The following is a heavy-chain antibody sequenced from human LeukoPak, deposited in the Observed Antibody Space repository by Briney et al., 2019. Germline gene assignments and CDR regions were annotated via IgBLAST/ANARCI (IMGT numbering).Heavy chain of an antibody. CDR3: ARCYGSGRMSYYYYYMDV. V-gene: IGHV4-39*01. J-gene: IGHJ6*03. CDR2: IYYSGST. D-gene: IGHD3-10*01. Sequence: SETLSLTCTVSGGSISSSSYYWGWIRQPPGKGLEWIGSIYYSGSTYYNPSLKSRVTISVDTSKNQFSLKLSSVTAADTAVYYCARCYGSGRMSYYYYYMDVWGKGTTVTISS. CDR1: GGSISSSSYY.